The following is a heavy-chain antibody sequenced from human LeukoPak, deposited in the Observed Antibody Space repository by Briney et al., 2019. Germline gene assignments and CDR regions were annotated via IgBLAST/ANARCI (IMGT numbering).Heavy chain of an antibody. Sequence: GGSLRLSCAASGFTVSSNYMSWVRHAPGKGLEWVSVIYSGGSTYYADSVKGRFTISRDNSKNTLYLQMNSLRAEDTAVYYCARGSGLAAFDIWGQGTMVTVSS. V-gene: IGHV3-53*01. CDR2: IYSGGST. CDR1: GFTVSSNY. D-gene: IGHD3-3*01. CDR3: ARGSGLAAFDI. J-gene: IGHJ3*02.